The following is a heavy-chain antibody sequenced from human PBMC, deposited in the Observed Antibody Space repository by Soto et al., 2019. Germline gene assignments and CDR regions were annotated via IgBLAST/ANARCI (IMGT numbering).Heavy chain of an antibody. Sequence: QVQLVQSGAEVKKPGASVKVSCKASGYTFTSYYMHWVRQAPGQGLEWMGIINPSGGSTSYAQKFQGRVTMTRDTSTSTVYMELSSLRSEDTALYYCVRDYYDSSGYYFNWFDPWGQGTLVTVSS. J-gene: IGHJ5*02. D-gene: IGHD3-22*01. CDR1: GYTFTSYY. CDR2: INPSGGST. V-gene: IGHV1-46*01. CDR3: VRDYYDSSGYYFNWFDP.